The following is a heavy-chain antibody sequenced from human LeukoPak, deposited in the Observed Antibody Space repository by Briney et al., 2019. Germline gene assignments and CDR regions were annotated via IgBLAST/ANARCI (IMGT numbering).Heavy chain of an antibody. Sequence: AGGSLRLSCAASGFTFSGYLMSWVRQAPGKGLEWVAHIKEEGSEKYYVDSVKGRFIISRDNAKNSLYLQMNSLRAEDTADYYCARDSSAAPHSYWGQGTLVTVFS. D-gene: IGHD2-15*01. J-gene: IGHJ4*02. CDR1: GFTFSGYL. V-gene: IGHV3-7*01. CDR3: ARDSSAAPHSY. CDR2: IKEEGSEK.